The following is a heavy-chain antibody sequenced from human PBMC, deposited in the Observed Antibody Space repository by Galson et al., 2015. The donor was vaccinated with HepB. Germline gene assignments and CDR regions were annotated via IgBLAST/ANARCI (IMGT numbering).Heavy chain of an antibody. CDR1: GDCVTSNSAV. Sequence: CAISGDCVTSNSAVWNWIRQSPSRGLEWLGRTYFRSKWRIDYAMSVKSRITISADTSDNQFSLLLRSVTPEDTAVYYCAYGSDVWGPGTTVIVSS. CDR3: AYGSDV. J-gene: IGHJ6*02. V-gene: IGHV6-1*01. CDR2: TYFRSKWRI.